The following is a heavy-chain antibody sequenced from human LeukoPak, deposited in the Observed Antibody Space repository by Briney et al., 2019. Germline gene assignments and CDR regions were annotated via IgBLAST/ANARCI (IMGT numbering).Heavy chain of an antibody. V-gene: IGHV3-9*01. D-gene: IGHD3-10*01. J-gene: IGHJ3*02. CDR1: GFTFDDYA. CDR2: ISRNSGSI. Sequence: GGSLRLSCAASGFTFDDYAMHWVRQAPGKGLEWVSGISRNSGSIGYADSVKGRFTISRDSFKNTLYLQMNSLRPEDTAVYYCAKEGDYYGSGSYRDGFDIWGQGTRATVSS. CDR3: AKEGDYYGSGSYRDGFDI.